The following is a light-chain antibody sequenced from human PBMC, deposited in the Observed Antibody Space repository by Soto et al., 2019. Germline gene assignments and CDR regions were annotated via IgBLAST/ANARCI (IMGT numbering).Light chain of an antibody. V-gene: IGKV3-20*01. CDR3: QRYWSSPFT. CDR2: GAS. J-gene: IGKJ4*01. CDR1: ESLSSSF. Sequence: EIVLTQSPGTLSLSPGERATLSCRASESLSSSFLAWYQQKPGQAPRLLIYGASSRATGVPDRFSGSGSGTDFTLTISRLEPADFAVYYCQRYWSSPFTFGGGTKVEIK.